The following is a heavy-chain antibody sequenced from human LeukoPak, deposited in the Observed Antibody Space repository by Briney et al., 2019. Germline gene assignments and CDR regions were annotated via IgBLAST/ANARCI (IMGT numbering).Heavy chain of an antibody. Sequence: PGGSLRLSCAASGFTFSTYTMHWVRQAPGKGLECVSAISSDGVNTYYANSVKGRFTISRDNSKNTLYFQMGSLRGEDMAVYYCARDEYGDYIFNYWGQGTQVTVSS. D-gene: IGHD4-17*01. CDR1: GFTFSTYT. J-gene: IGHJ4*02. CDR3: ARDEYGDYIFNY. CDR2: ISSDGVNT. V-gene: IGHV3-64*01.